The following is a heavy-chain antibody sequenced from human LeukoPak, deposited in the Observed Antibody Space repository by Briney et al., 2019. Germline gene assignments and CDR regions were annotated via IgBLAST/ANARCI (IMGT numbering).Heavy chain of an antibody. CDR3: ARAGAAAGPFDY. CDR2: IYHSGST. Sequence: SETLSLTCAVSGGSNSSSNWWSWVRQPPGKGLEWIGEIYHSGSTNYNPSLKSRVTISVDKSKNQLSLKLSSVTAADTAVYYCARAGAAAGPFDYWGQGTLVTVSS. D-gene: IGHD6-13*01. V-gene: IGHV4-4*02. CDR1: GGSNSSSNW. J-gene: IGHJ4*02.